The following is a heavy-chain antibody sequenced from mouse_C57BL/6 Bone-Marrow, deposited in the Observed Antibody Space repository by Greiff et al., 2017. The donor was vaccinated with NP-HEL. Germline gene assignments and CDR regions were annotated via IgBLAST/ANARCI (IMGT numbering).Heavy chain of an antibody. CDR1: GYTFTSYW. D-gene: IGHD3-2*02. J-gene: IGHJ3*01. CDR3: ARQGGGRQLRLEFAY. CDR2: IYPSDSET. Sequence: VQLQQPGAELVRPGSSVKLSCKASGYTFTSYWMDWVKQRPGQGLEWIGNIYPSDSETHYNQKFKDKATLTVDKSSSTAYMQLSSLTSEDSAVYYCARQGGGRQLRLEFAYWGQGTLVTVSA. V-gene: IGHV1-61*01.